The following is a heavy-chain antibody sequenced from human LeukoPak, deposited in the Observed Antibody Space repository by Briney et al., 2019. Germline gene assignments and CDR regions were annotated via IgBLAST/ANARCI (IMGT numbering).Heavy chain of an antibody. J-gene: IGHJ4*02. V-gene: IGHV4-34*01. D-gene: IGHD3-10*01. Sequence: PSETLSLTCAVYGGSFSGYYWSWIRQPPGKGLEWIGEINHSGSTNYNPSLKSRVTISVDTSKNQFSLKLSSVTAADTAVYYCATPMVRGVGVYWGQGTLVTVSS. CDR2: INHSGST. CDR1: GGSFSGYY. CDR3: ATPMVRGVGVY.